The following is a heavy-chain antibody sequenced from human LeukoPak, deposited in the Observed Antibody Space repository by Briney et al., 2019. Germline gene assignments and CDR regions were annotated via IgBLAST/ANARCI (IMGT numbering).Heavy chain of an antibody. CDR2: IKEDGSEK. J-gene: IGHJ3*02. CDR1: GFTFSSHW. CDR3: ARVDSSGWYLDDAFDI. Sequence: GGSLRLSCAASGFTFSSHWMSWVRQAPRKGLEWLANIKEDGSEKYYVDSVKGRFTISRDNAKNSLFLQMNSLRAEDTAVYYCARVDSSGWYLDDAFDIWGQGTMVTVSS. V-gene: IGHV3-7*01. D-gene: IGHD6-19*01.